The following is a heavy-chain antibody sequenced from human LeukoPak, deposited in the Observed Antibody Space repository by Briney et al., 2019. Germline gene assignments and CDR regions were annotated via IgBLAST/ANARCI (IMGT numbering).Heavy chain of an antibody. CDR3: ARFITGVVPAAIPAAFDYYYYGMDV. D-gene: IGHD2-2*01. V-gene: IGHV4-39*01. J-gene: IGHJ6*02. CDR1: GGSISGSSYY. CDR2: IYYSGST. Sequence: PSETLSLTCTVFGGSISGSSYYWGWIRQPPGKGLEWIGSIYYSGSTYYNPSLKSRVTISVDTSKNQFSLKLSSVTAADTAVYYCARFITGVVPAAIPAAFDYYYYGMDVWGQGTTVTVSS.